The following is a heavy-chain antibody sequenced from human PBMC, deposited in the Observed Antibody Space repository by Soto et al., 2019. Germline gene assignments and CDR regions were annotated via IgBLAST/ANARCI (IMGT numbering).Heavy chain of an antibody. CDR1: GFTFSNAW. D-gene: IGHD2-15*01. J-gene: IGHJ4*02. CDR3: RVGCSGGSCYLDY. V-gene: IGHV3-15*07. Sequence: EVQLVESGGGLVKPGGSLRLSCAASGFTFSNAWMNWVRQAPGKGLEWVGRIKSKTDGGTTDYAAPVKGRFTISRDDSKITLYLQMNSLKTEDTAVYYCRVGCSGGSCYLDYWGQGTLVTVSS. CDR2: IKSKTDGGTT.